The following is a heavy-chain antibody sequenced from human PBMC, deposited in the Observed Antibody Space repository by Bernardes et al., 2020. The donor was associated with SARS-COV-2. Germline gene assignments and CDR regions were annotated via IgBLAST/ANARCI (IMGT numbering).Heavy chain of an antibody. CDR2: ISGNGYTT. D-gene: IGHD3-22*01. CDR3: ARQSTYFYETSGYYSGSFDA. Sequence: GGSLRLSCAASGFTFDDYAMNWVRQAPGKGLEWVSVISGNGYTTYYTDSLKGRFTISRDNAEKSLSLQMNSLRAEDTALYYCARQSTYFYETSGYYSGSFDAWGQGTLVTVSS. CDR1: GFTFDDYA. J-gene: IGHJ4*02. V-gene: IGHV3-20*04.